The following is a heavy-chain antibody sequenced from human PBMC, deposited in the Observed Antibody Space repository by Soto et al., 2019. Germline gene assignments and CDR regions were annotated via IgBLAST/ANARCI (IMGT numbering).Heavy chain of an antibody. CDR3: ARTNYYGSGSYYYSNGMDV. V-gene: IGHV5-51*01. CDR1: GYSFTSYW. J-gene: IGHJ6*02. Sequence: GESLKISCKGSGYSFTSYWIGWVRQMPGKGLEWMGIIYPCDSDTRYSPSFQGQVTISADKSISTAYLQWSSLKASDTAMYYCARTNYYGSGSYYYSNGMDVWGQGTTVTVS. CDR2: IYPCDSDT. D-gene: IGHD3-10*01.